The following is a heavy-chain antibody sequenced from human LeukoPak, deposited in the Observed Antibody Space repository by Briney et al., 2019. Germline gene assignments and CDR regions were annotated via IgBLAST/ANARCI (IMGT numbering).Heavy chain of an antibody. Sequence: GGSLRLSCAASGFTLSNYAMSWVRQAPGKGLEWLSAISSSGANTYYRDSVKGRFTISRDNSKNTLYLQMNSLRAEDTAVYYCAKDLGIVGKRPELDYWGQGTLVTVSS. CDR3: AKDLGIVGKRPELDY. D-gene: IGHD1-26*01. CDR1: GFTLSNYA. J-gene: IGHJ4*02. CDR2: ISSSGANT. V-gene: IGHV3-23*01.